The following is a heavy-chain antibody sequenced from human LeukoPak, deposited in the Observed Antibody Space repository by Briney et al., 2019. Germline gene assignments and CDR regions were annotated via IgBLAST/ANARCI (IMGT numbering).Heavy chain of an antibody. CDR1: GYTFTGYY. D-gene: IGHD3-9*01. V-gene: IGHV1-2*02. Sequence: GASVKVSCKASGYTFTGYYMHWVRQAPGQGLEWMGWINPNSGGTNYAQKFQGRDTMTRDTSINTAYMELSRLRSDDTAVYYCAQHPFDGDFDWLLLGPTLDHWGQGTLVTVSS. CDR2: INPNSGGT. CDR3: AQHPFDGDFDWLLLGPTLDH. J-gene: IGHJ4*02.